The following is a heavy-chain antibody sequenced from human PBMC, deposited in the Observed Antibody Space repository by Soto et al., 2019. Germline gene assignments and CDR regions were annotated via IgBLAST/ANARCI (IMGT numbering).Heavy chain of an antibody. V-gene: IGHV3-13*01. D-gene: IGHD3-9*01. CDR2: IGSGGDT. Sequence: EVQLVESGGGLVQPGGSLRLSCAASGFTLSSYDIHWVRQATGEGLAWVSGIGSGGDTHYADSVKGRFIISREDGKNSFYLQMNNLRVGERAVYYCTRKTPPTGMEVWGQGATVTVSS. CDR1: GFTLSSYD. CDR3: TRKTPPTGMEV. J-gene: IGHJ6*02.